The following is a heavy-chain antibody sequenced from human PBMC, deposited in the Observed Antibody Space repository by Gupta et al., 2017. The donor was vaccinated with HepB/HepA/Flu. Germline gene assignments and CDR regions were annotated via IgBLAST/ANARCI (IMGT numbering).Heavy chain of an antibody. J-gene: IGHJ6*02. V-gene: IGHV4-59*01. D-gene: IGHD2-2*01. CDR1: GGSISSYY. CDR3: ARVTVEVVPAAMPQTVYYYYGMDV. CDR2: IYYSGST. Sequence: QVQLQESGPGLVKPSETLSLTCTVSGGSISSYYWSWIRQPPGKGLEWIGYIYYSGSTNYNPSLKSRVTISVDTSKNQFSLKLSSVTAADTAVYYCARVTVEVVPAAMPQTVYYYYGMDVWGQGTTVTVSS.